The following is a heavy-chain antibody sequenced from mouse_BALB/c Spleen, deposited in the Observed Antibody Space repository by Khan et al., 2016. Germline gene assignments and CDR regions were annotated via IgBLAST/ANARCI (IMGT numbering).Heavy chain of an antibody. CDR1: GYTFTSYN. V-gene: IGHV1-12*01. CDR2: IYPGNGDT. J-gene: IGHJ3*01. D-gene: IGHD1-2*01. CDR3: ARSYYGYRAWFAY. Sequence: QVQLKQSGAELVKPGASVKMSCKASGYTFTSYNMHWVKQTPGQGLEWIGAIYPGNGDTSYNQKFKGKATLTADKSSSTAYMQLSSLTSEDSAVYYCARSYYGYRAWFAYWGQGTLVTVSA.